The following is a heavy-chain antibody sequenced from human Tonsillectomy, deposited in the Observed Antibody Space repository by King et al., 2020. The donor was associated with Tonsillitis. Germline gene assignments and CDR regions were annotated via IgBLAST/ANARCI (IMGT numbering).Heavy chain of an antibody. CDR1: GFTFSDAW. J-gene: IGHJ4*02. CDR2: IKTKAQGGAI. V-gene: IGHV3-15*01. Sequence: QLVQSGGGLVKPGESLRLSCEPSGFTFSDAWMSWVRQPPGKGLEWVGRIKTKAQGGAIDYAVPVKGRFTISRDDSKNTLYLQMNNLQPEDTAVYYCTRRSSLGGQGTLVTVSS. D-gene: IGHD2-2*01. CDR3: TRRSSL.